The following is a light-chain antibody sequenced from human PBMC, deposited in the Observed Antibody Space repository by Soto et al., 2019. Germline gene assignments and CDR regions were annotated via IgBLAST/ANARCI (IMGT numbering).Light chain of an antibody. J-gene: IGKJ5*01. CDR1: QDVSNY. CDR2: DAS. CDR3: QQYSNLIT. V-gene: IGKV1-33*01. Sequence: DIQMTQSPSSLSASVGDRVTITCQASQDVSNYLNWYQQKLGKAPKLLIYDASNLETGVPSRVSGSGSGTYFSFTISSLQPEDFATDYCQQYSNLITFGQGTRLEIK.